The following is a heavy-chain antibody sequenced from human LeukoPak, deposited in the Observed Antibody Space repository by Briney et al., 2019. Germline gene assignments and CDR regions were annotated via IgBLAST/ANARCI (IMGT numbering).Heavy chain of an antibody. CDR2: ISSSSSTI. V-gene: IGHV3-48*01. Sequence: GGSLRLSCAASGFTFNNYALNWVRQAPGKGLEWVSYISSSSSTIYYADSVKGRFTISRDNAKNSLYLQMNSLRAEDTAVYYCAKDMITFGGQGTLVTVSS. J-gene: IGHJ4*02. D-gene: IGHD3-16*01. CDR3: AKDMITF. CDR1: GFTFNNYA.